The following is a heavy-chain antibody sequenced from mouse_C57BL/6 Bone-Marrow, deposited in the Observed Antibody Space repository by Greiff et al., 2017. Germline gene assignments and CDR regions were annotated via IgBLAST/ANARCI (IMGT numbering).Heavy chain of an antibody. V-gene: IGHV1-81*01. J-gene: IGHJ3*01. D-gene: IGHD2-4*01. CDR1: GYTFTSYG. Sequence: QVQLQQSGAELARPGASVKLSCKASGYTFTSYGISWVKQRTGQGLEWIGEIYPRSGNTYFNEKFKGKATLTADKSSSTAYMELRSLTSEDAAVYFCARSKRLRLESWFAYWGQGTLVTVSA. CDR2: IYPRSGNT. CDR3: ARSKRLRLESWFAY.